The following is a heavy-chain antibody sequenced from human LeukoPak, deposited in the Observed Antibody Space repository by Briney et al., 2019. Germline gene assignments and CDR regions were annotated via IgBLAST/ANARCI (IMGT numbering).Heavy chain of an antibody. CDR2: ISYDGSNK. Sequence: GRSLRLSCAASGFTFSSYGMHWVRQAPGKGLEWVAVISYDGSNKYYADSVKGRFTISRDNSKNTLYLQMNSLRAEDTAVYYCAKDLVTAGPGESWGQGTLVTVSS. D-gene: IGHD2-21*02. J-gene: IGHJ4*02. CDR3: AKDLVTAGPGES. CDR1: GFTFSSYG. V-gene: IGHV3-30*18.